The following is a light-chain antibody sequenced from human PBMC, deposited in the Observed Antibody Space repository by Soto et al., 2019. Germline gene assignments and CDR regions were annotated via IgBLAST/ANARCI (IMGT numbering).Light chain of an antibody. CDR1: QSVSSSY. V-gene: IGKV3-20*01. J-gene: IGKJ1*01. Sequence: EIVFTQSPGTLSLSPVERATLSCRASQSVSSSYLAWYQQKPGQAPRLLIYGASSRATGIPDRFSGRGSGTDFTLTISRXEPEDFAVYYCQQYGSSPQTFGQGTKVDIK. CDR2: GAS. CDR3: QQYGSSPQT.